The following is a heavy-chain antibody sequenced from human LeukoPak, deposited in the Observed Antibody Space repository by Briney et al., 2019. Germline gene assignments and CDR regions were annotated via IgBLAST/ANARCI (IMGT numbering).Heavy chain of an antibody. V-gene: IGHV4-34*01. CDR3: ARSLGLFDY. Sequence: KASETLSLTCAVYGGSFSGYYWSWIRQPPGKGLEWIGEINHSGSTNYNPSLKSRVTISVDTSKNQFSLKLSSVTAADTAVYYCARSLGLFDYWGQGTLVTVSS. J-gene: IGHJ4*02. CDR2: INHSGST. CDR1: GGSFSGYY.